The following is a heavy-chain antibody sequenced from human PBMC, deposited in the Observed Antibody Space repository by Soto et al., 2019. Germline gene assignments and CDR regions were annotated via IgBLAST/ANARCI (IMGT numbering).Heavy chain of an antibody. CDR2: ISGSGGST. CDR3: AKGGSSSWYYYMDV. J-gene: IGHJ6*03. CDR1: GFTFSSYA. D-gene: IGHD6-13*01. Sequence: GGSLRLSCAASGFTFSSYAMSWVRQAPGKGLEWVSAISGSGGSTYYADSVKGRFTISRDNSKNTLYLQMNSLRAEDTAVYYCAKGGSSSWYYYMDVWGKGTTVTVSS. V-gene: IGHV3-23*01.